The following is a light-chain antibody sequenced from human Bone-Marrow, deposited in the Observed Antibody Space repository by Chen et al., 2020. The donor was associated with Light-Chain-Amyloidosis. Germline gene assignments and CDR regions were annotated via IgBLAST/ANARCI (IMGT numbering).Light chain of an antibody. CDR1: VLAKKY. V-gene: IGLV3-27*01. J-gene: IGLJ2*01. CDR3: YSVTDNDVGI. Sequence: SYELTQPSSVSVSPGQTARITCSGDVLAKKYVRWFQQKPGQAPILVIYKDKEQPSGVPERFSGSSAGTTVTLTITGAQVEDEADYSCYSVTDNDVGIFGGGTKLTVL. CDR2: KDK.